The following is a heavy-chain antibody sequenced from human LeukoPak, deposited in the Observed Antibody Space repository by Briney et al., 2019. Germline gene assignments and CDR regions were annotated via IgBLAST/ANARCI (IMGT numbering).Heavy chain of an antibody. CDR2: ISGSGSGT. Sequence: GGSLRLSCAASGFIFSDYYMTWIRQAPGKGLEWLSYISGSGSGTNYADSVKGRFTTSRDNAKNSLYLQMNSLRAEDTAVYYCARVGSIAAAGTPDYWGRGTLVTVSS. CDR3: ARVGSIAAAGTPDY. CDR1: GFIFSDYY. V-gene: IGHV3-11*06. D-gene: IGHD6-13*01. J-gene: IGHJ4*02.